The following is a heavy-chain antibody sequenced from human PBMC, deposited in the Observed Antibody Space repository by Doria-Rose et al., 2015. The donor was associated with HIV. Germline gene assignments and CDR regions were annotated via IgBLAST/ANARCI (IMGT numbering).Heavy chain of an antibody. CDR1: GGSISHYY. D-gene: IGHD1-26*01. CDR3: ARVLSGTYDY. Sequence: QVQLQESGPGLVKPSETLSLTCSVSGGSISHYYWSWIRQPPGKGLEYIGDIFYTGGTNYSPSLKSRVSISIDTSKNKFSLRLSSVTAADTAVYYCARVLSGTYDYWGQGTLVTVSS. CDR2: IFYTGGT. J-gene: IGHJ4*02. V-gene: IGHV4-59*01.